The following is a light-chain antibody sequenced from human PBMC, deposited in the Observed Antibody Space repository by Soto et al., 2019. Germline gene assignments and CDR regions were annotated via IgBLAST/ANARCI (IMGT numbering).Light chain of an antibody. J-gene: IGKJ4*01. V-gene: IGKV3-15*01. CDR3: QQYYNWPVT. CDR2: DTF. CDR1: QSVTSK. Sequence: EIVMTQSPPTLSVSPGERVTLSCRASQSVTSKLAWYQQKPGQAPRLLIYDTFTRATGIPARFSGSGSGTEFTLTISSLQSEDFAVYYCQQYYNWPVTFGGGTKVEIK.